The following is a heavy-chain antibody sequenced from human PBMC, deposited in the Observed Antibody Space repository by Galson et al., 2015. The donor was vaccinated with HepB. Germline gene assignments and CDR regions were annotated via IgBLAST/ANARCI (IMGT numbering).Heavy chain of an antibody. D-gene: IGHD1-26*01. Sequence: SLRLSCAATGFTFSDHYMSWIRQAPGKGLDWVSYISGSSSFTKYADSVEGRFTISRDNAKNSVFLEMNSLRAEDTAVYYCARVWDGISYYYYMDVWGKGTTVTVSS. CDR1: GFTFSDHY. CDR2: ISGSSSFT. CDR3: ARVWDGISYYYYMDV. J-gene: IGHJ6*03. V-gene: IGHV3-11*06.